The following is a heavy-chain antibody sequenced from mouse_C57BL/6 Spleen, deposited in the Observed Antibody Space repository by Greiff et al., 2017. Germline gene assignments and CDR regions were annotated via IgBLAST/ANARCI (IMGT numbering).Heavy chain of an antibody. CDR3: TTSPLITTVVTTGDY. D-gene: IGHD1-1*01. Sequence: EVKLVESGAELVRPGASVKLSCTASGFNIKDDYMHWVKQRPEQGLEWIGWIDPENGDTEYASKFQGKATITADTSSNTAYLQLSSLTSEDTAVYYCTTSPLITTVVTTGDYWGQGTSVTVSS. CDR2: IDPENGDT. V-gene: IGHV14-4*01. CDR1: GFNIKDDY. J-gene: IGHJ4*01.